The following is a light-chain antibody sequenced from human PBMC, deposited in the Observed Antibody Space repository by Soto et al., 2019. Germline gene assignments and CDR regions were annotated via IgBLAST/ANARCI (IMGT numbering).Light chain of an antibody. CDR2: RNN. J-gene: IGLJ1*01. CDR1: SSNIGSNY. Sequence: QSVLTQTPSASGTPGQRVTISCSGSSSNIGSNYVYWYQQLPGTAPKLLIHRNNQRPSGVPDRFSGSKSGTSASLAISGLLSEDEADYYCAAWDDSLSGRYVFGTGTKLTV. V-gene: IGLV1-47*01. CDR3: AAWDDSLSGRYV.